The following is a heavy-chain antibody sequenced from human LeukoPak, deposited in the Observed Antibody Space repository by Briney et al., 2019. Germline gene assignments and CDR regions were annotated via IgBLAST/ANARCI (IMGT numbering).Heavy chain of an antibody. CDR2: IIPIFGTA. D-gene: IGHD6-19*01. J-gene: IGHJ4*02. Sequence: SVKVSCKASGYTFSSYAINWVRQAPGQGLEWMGGIIPIFGTANYAQNFQGRVTITADESTSTAYMELSSLRSEDTAVYYCARGGIAVAGINNFDYWGQGTLVTVSS. CDR3: ARGGIAVAGINNFDY. CDR1: GYTFSSYA. V-gene: IGHV1-69*13.